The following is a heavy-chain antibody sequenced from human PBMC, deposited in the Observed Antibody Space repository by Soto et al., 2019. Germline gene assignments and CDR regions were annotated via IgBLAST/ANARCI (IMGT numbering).Heavy chain of an antibody. CDR1: GYSISSGYY. CDR2: IYHSGST. V-gene: IGHV4-38-2*01. J-gene: IGHJ4*02. D-gene: IGHD2-2*01. CDR3: ASHPYCSSTSCYAVGGYYFDY. Sequence: SETLSLTCAVSGYSISSGYYWGWIRQPPGKGLEWIGSIYHSGSTYYNPSLKSRVTISVDTSKNQFSLKLSSVTAADTAVYYCASHPYCSSTSCYAVGGYYFDYWGQGTLVTVSA.